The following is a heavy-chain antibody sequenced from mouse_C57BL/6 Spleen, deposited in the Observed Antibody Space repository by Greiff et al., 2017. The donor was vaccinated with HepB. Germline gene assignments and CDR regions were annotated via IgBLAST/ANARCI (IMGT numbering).Heavy chain of an antibody. CDR2: ISDGGSYT. CDR3: ASVGAWGYFDY. Sequence: EVMLVESGGGLVKPGGSLKLSCAASGFTFSSYAMSWVRQTPEKRLEWVATISDGGSYTYYPDNVKGRFTISRDNAKNNLYLQMSHLKSEDTAVYYCASVGAWGYFDYWGQGTTLTVSS. V-gene: IGHV5-4*03. J-gene: IGHJ2*01. CDR1: GFTFSSYA. D-gene: IGHD3-1*01.